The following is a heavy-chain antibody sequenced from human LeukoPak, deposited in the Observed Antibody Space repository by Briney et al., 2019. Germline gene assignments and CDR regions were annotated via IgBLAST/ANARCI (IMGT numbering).Heavy chain of an antibody. CDR1: GFTFSSYA. V-gene: IGHV3-15*01. J-gene: IGHJ4*02. CDR3: TTYGNYGSGSYPY. Sequence: PGGSLRLSCAASGFTFSSYAMSWVRQAPGKGLEWVGRIKSKTDDGTADYAAPVKGRFTISRDDSKNTLFLQMNSLKTEDTAVYYCTTYGNYGSGSYPYWGQGTLVTVSS. D-gene: IGHD3-10*01. CDR2: IKSKTDDGTA.